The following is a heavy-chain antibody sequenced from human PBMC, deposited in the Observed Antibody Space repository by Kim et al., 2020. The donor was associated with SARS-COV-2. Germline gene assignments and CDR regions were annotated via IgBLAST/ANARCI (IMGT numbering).Heavy chain of an antibody. D-gene: IGHD3-22*01. J-gene: IGHJ4*02. CDR1: GGSISSGGYY. CDR3: ARGSEGYYDSSGLAY. Sequence: SETLSLTCTVSGGSISSGGYYWSWIRQHPGKGLEWIGYIYYSGSTYYNPSLKSRVTISVDTSKNQFSLKLSSVTAADTAVYYCARGSEGYYDSSGLAYWGQGTLVTVSS. V-gene: IGHV4-31*03. CDR2: IYYSGST.